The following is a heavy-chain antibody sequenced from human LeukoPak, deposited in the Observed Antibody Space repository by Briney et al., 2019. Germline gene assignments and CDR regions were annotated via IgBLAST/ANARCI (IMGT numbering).Heavy chain of an antibody. CDR3: APLGYCTGGTCYG. D-gene: IGHD2-8*02. J-gene: IGHJ4*02. Sequence: SVKVSCKASGGTFSSYTVSWVRQAPGQGLEWMGGIIPIFGKAKYAQKFQGRVTVTADESATAVYMQLSSLRPEDTAVYYCAPLGYCTGGTCYGWGQGTLVTVSS. CDR2: IIPIFGKA. CDR1: GGTFSSYT. V-gene: IGHV1-69*01.